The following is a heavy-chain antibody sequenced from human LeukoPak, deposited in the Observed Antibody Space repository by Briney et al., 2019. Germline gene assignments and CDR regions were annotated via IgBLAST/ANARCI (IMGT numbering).Heavy chain of an antibody. V-gene: IGHV1-18*01. CDR1: GYTFTSYG. CDR3: ARDLRSSSVYYFDY. J-gene: IGHJ4*02. Sequence: ASVKVSCKASGYTFTSYGISWVRQAPGQGLEWMAWINAYNGDTNFAQKLQGRDTVTTDTSTSTAYMELRSLRSDDTAVYYCARDLRSSSVYYFDYWGQGTLITVSS. D-gene: IGHD6-6*01. CDR2: INAYNGDT.